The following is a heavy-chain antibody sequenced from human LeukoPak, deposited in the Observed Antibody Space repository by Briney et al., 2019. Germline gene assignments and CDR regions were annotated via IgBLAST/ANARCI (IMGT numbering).Heavy chain of an antibody. D-gene: IGHD3-10*01. CDR2: ISYDGSNK. CDR1: GFTFSSYG. J-gene: IGHJ4*02. V-gene: IGHV3-30*18. Sequence: GGSLRLSCAASGFTFSSYGMHWVRQAPGKGLEWVAVISYDGSNKYYADSVKGRFTISRDNSKNTLYLQMNSLRAEDTAVYYCAKTAPYDGSGSYYPDYWGQGTLVTVSS. CDR3: AKTAPYDGSGSYYPDY.